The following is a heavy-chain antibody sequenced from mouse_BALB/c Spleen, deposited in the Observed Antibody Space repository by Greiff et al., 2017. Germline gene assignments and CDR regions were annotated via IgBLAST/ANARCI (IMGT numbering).Heavy chain of an antibody. CDR2: INSNGGST. Sequence: EVKVEESGGGLVKLGGSLKLSCAASGFTFSSYYMSWVRQTPEKRLELVAAINSNGGSTYYPDTVKGRFTISRDNAKNTLYLQMSSLKSEDTALYYCARHSSITTVVGGAMDYWGQGTSVTVSS. J-gene: IGHJ4*01. CDR1: GFTFSSYY. D-gene: IGHD1-1*01. V-gene: IGHV5-6-2*01. CDR3: ARHSSITTVVGGAMDY.